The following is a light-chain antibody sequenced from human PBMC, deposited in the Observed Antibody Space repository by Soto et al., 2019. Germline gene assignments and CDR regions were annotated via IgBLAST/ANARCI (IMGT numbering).Light chain of an antibody. CDR2: EVS. J-gene: IGLJ1*01. CDR3: SSFVGSNTYV. V-gene: IGLV2-8*01. Sequence: QCALTQPASAADSAGHSVTISCTGTSSDVGGYDFVSWYQQHPGKAPKLMIYEVSKRPSGVPDRFSGSKSGNTASLTVSGLQTEDEADYYCSSFVGSNTYVFGTGTKVTVL. CDR1: SSDVGGYDF.